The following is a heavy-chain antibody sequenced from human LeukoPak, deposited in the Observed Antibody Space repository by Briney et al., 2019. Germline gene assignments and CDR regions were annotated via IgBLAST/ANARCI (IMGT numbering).Heavy chain of an antibody. V-gene: IGHV4-30-2*01. CDR3: ARTGLYDSSGYSSSDY. CDR2: IYHSGST. J-gene: IGHJ4*02. D-gene: IGHD3-22*01. CDR1: GGSISSGGYY. Sequence: SQSLSLTCTVSGGSISSGGYYWSWIRQPPGKGLEWIGYIYHSGSTYYNPSHKSRVTISVDRSKNQFSLKLSSVTAADTAVYYCARTGLYDSSGYSSSDYWGQGTLVTVSS.